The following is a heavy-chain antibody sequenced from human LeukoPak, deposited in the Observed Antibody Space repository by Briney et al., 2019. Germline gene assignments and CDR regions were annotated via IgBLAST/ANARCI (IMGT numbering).Heavy chain of an antibody. V-gene: IGHV4-31*03. CDR3: AGSNRNSGYDRFDY. CDR2: IYYSGST. Sequence: SETLSLTCTVSGGSISSGGYYWSWIRQHPGKGLEWIGYIYYSGSTYYNPSLKSRVTISVDTSKNQFSLKLSSVTAADTAVYYCAGSNRNSGYDRFDYWGQGTLVTVSS. J-gene: IGHJ4*02. D-gene: IGHD5-12*01. CDR1: GGSISSGGYY.